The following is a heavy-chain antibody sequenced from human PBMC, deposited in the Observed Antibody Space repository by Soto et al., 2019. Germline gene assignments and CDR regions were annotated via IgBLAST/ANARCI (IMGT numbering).Heavy chain of an antibody. CDR2: ISSSGSTI. Sequence: KSGGSLRLSCAASGFTFSDYYMSWIRQAPGKGLEWVSYISSSGSTIYYADSVKGRFTISRDNAKNSLYLQMNSLRAEDTAVYYCARDIGCSSTSCYPGHFDYWGQGTLVTVSS. V-gene: IGHV3-11*01. CDR1: GFTFSDYY. CDR3: ARDIGCSSTSCYPGHFDY. J-gene: IGHJ4*02. D-gene: IGHD2-2*01.